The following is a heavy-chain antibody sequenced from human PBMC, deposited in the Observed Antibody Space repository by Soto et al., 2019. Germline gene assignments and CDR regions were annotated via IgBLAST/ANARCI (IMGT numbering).Heavy chain of an antibody. Sequence: PSETLSLTCTVPGGSISSYYWSWIRQPPGRGLEWIGYIYYSGSTNYNPSLKSRVTISVDTSKNQFSLKLSSVTAVDTAVYYCASGGATIFGVVIPFGMDVWGQGTTVTVSS. J-gene: IGHJ6*02. CDR1: GGSISSYY. CDR3: ASGGATIFGVVIPFGMDV. D-gene: IGHD3-3*01. V-gene: IGHV4-59*01. CDR2: IYYSGST.